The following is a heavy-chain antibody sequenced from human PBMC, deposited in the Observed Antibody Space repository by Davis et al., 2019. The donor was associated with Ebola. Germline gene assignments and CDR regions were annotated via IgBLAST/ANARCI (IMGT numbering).Heavy chain of an antibody. V-gene: IGHV3-74*01. CDR3: ARIYGGY. Sequence: GESLKISCAASGFTLSGYWMHWIRQAPGKGLEWVSHMHSDGRTTTYADSVKGRFTISRDTAKNTLYLQMSSLRAEDTAVYYCARIYGGYWGQGTLVTVSS. J-gene: IGHJ4*02. CDR1: GFTLSGYW. D-gene: IGHD2-21*01. CDR2: MHSDGRTT.